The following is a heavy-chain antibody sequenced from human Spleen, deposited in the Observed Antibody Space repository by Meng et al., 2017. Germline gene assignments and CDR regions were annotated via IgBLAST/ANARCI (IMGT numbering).Heavy chain of an antibody. CDR1: GYTFTAYY. CDR2: INLNTGGT. J-gene: IGHJ1*01. Sequence: QRVQSGAEWRKPGASVTVTCKASGYTFTAYYIHWVRQAPGQGLEWMGWINLNTGGTNYAQKFQGRVTMTRDTSISTAYMELSSLRSDDTAVYYCARDEVVATVSYYYHWGQGTLVTVSS. CDR3: ARDEVVATVSYYYH. V-gene: IGHV1-2*02. D-gene: IGHD5-12*01.